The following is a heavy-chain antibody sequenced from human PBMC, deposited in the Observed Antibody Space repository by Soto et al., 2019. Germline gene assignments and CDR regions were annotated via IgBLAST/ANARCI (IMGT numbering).Heavy chain of an antibody. D-gene: IGHD3-3*01. V-gene: IGHV4-59*01. J-gene: IGHJ3*02. CDR3: ARDRNTLWKKDGFDI. CDR1: GGSMNSYY. CDR2: IYYSGVT. Sequence: QVQLHESGPGLVKPSETLSLTCSVSGGSMNSYYWSWIRQSPGKGLEWLGYIYYSGVTKYNTSLQSRISISVGTSKNQFSLRLSSVTAAYTGVYYCARDRNTLWKKDGFDIWGKGTMVTV.